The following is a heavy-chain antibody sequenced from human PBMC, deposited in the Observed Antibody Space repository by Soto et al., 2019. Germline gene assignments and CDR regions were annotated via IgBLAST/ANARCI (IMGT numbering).Heavy chain of an antibody. Sequence: HLVQSGPEVKRPGASITVSCKTSGDTFANFGLSWVRHAPGQGLEWMGWIATYNNNKNYAQKFQGRLTLTTDTSTSTAYMELESLGYDATAVYYCARVVRGVVNWFDPWGQGTLVTVSS. CDR1: GDTFANFG. J-gene: IGHJ5*02. D-gene: IGHD3-10*01. V-gene: IGHV1-18*01. CDR2: IATYNNNK. CDR3: ARVVRGVVNWFDP.